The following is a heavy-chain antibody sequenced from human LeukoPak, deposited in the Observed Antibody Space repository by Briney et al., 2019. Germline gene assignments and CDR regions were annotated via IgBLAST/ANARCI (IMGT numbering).Heavy chain of an antibody. D-gene: IGHD6-19*01. CDR3: ARPRSQWLGIDAFDI. V-gene: IGHV4-59*08. CDR2: IYYSGST. J-gene: IGHJ3*02. CDR1: GVAISTYY. Sequence: SETLSLTCTVSGVAISTYYWTCIRQPPGNGLEWIGYIYYSGSTNYNPSLKSRVTISVDTSKNQFSLKLSSVTAADAAVYYYARPRSQWLGIDAFDIWGQGTMVTVSS.